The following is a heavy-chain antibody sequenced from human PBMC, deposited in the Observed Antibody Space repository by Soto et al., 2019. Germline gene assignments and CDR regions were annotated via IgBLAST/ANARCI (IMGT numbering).Heavy chain of an antibody. J-gene: IGHJ4*02. CDR2: IYYSGST. CDR3: AKQGGKRWLGIYYFDY. CDR1: GGSISSGDYY. Sequence: SETLSLTCTVSGGSISSGDYYWSWIRQPPGKGLEWIGYIYYSGSTYYNPSLKSRVTISVDTSKNQFSLKLSSVTAEDTAVYYCAKQGGKRWLGIYYFDYWGQGTLVTVSS. V-gene: IGHV4-30-4*01. D-gene: IGHD6-19*01.